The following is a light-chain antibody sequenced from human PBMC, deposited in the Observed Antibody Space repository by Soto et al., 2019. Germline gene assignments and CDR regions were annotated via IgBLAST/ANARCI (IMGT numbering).Light chain of an antibody. Sequence: EIVLTQSPATLSLSPGERATLSCRASQSISSKLAWYQQKPGQAPRLLIYGASSRATGIPDRFSGSGSGTDFTLTISRLEPEDFAVYYCQQYGSSGLTFGGGTKVDIK. V-gene: IGKV3-20*01. J-gene: IGKJ4*01. CDR1: QSISSK. CDR3: QQYGSSGLT. CDR2: GAS.